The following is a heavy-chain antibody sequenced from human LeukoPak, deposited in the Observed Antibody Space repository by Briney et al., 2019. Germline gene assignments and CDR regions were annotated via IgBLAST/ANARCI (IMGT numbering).Heavy chain of an antibody. D-gene: IGHD6-19*01. J-gene: IGHJ6*02. V-gene: IGHV1-46*01. CDR3: ARTRGSSGPKSYYYYGMDV. CDR1: GYTFTSYY. CDR2: INPSGGST. Sequence: ASVKVSCKASGYTFTSYYMHWVRQAPGQGLEWMGIINPSGGSTSYAQKFQGRVTMTRDTSTSTVYMELSSLRSEDTAVYYCARTRGSSGPKSYYYYGMDVWGQGTTVTVSS.